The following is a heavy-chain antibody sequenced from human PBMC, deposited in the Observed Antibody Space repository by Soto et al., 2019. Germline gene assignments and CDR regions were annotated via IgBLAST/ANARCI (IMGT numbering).Heavy chain of an antibody. Sequence: EVQLVESGGGLVQPGGSLRLSCAASGFTFSSYAMHWVRQAPGKGLEYVSAISSNGGSTYYANSVKGRFTISRENSKNTMYLQMGGLRAEDMAGYYCARVGGDDYWGYYFDYWGQGTLVTVSS. CDR1: GFTFSSYA. CDR3: ARVGGDDYWGYYFDY. J-gene: IGHJ4*02. V-gene: IGHV3-64*01. CDR2: ISSNGGST. D-gene: IGHD5-12*01.